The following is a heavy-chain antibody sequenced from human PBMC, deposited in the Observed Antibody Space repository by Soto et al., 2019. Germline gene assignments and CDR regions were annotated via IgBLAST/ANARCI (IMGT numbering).Heavy chain of an antibody. CDR2: INAGNGNT. CDR3: ARLGSSRNDYYYGMDV. J-gene: IGHJ6*02. CDR1: GYTFTSYA. Sequence: ASVKVSCKASGYTFTSYAMHWVRQVPGQRLEWMGWINAGNGNTKYSQKFQGRVTITRDTSASTAYMELSSLRSEDTAVYYCARLGSSRNDYYYGMDVWAQGTTVTVSS. D-gene: IGHD6-13*01. V-gene: IGHV1-3*01.